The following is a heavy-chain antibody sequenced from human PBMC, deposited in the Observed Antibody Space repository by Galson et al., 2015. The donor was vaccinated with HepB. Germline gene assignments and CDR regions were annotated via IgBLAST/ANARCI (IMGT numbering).Heavy chain of an antibody. V-gene: IGHV1-69*13. CDR3: ASQSNTMIDAFDI. CDR2: IIPIFGTA. J-gene: IGHJ3*02. Sequence: SVKVSCKASGGTFSSYAISWVRQAPGQGLEWMGGIIPIFGTANYAQKFQGRVTITADESTSTAYMELSSLRSEDTAVYYCASQSNTMIDAFDIWGQGTMVTVSS. CDR1: GGTFSSYA. D-gene: IGHD3-22*01.